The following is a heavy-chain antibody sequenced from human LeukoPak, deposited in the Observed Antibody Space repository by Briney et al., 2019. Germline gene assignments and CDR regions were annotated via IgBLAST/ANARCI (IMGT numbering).Heavy chain of an antibody. CDR1: GFTFNNYA. CDR2: ITGSGAYT. J-gene: IGHJ4*02. Sequence: GGSLRLSCTASGFTFNNYAMTWVRQAPGKGLEWVSAITGSGAYTNYADSVEGRFIISSDNSKTTIYLQMHSLRAEDTAMYYCARLNYDILTGYRFDYFDYWGQGTLVTVSS. V-gene: IGHV3-23*01. D-gene: IGHD3-9*01. CDR3: ARLNYDILTGYRFDYFDY.